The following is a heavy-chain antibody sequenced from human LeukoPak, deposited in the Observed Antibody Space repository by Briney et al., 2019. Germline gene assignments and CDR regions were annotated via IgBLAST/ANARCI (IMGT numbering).Heavy chain of an antibody. CDR2: FDPEDGET. Sequence: ASVKVSCKVSGYTLTELSMHWVRQAPGKGLEWMGGFDPEDGETIYAQKFQGRVTMTEDTSTDTAYMELSSLRSEDTAVYYCATDRGIYCSGGSCYSPGMFWFDPWGQGTLVTVSS. CDR3: ATDRGIYCSGGSCYSPGMFWFDP. V-gene: IGHV1-24*01. D-gene: IGHD2-15*01. CDR1: GYTLTELS. J-gene: IGHJ5*02.